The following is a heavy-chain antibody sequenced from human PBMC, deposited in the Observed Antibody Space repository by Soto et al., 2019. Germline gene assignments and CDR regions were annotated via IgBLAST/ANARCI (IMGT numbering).Heavy chain of an antibody. Sequence: QITLKESGPTLVKPTETLTLTCTFSGLSFRTTGVGVGWVRQPPGKALEWLALIYWDDDERYSPFLNNRLTISKDTSIYQYVLKLTNVDALDTATYYCVNNLFRWDYGAIVDLTWFAPWGQGTVVTVSS. V-gene: IGHV2-5*02. J-gene: IGHJ5*02. D-gene: IGHD5-18*01. CDR2: IYWDDDE. CDR3: VNNLFRWDYGAIVDLTWFAP. CDR1: GLSFRTTGVG.